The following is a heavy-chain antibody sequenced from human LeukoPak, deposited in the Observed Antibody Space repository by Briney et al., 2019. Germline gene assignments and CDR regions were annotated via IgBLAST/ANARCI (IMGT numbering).Heavy chain of an antibody. CDR1: GYTFTSYG. D-gene: IGHD3-10*01. V-gene: IGHV1-18*01. CDR2: ISAYNGNT. CDR3: ARATYYYGSGSPSIFDI. J-gene: IGHJ3*02. Sequence: AAVKVPCKASGYTFTSYGLSWVRQPPGQGLDWMGWISAYNGNTNYAQKLQGRVTMTTDTSTSTAYMELRSLRSDDTAVYYWARATYYYGSGSPSIFDIWGQGTMVTVSS.